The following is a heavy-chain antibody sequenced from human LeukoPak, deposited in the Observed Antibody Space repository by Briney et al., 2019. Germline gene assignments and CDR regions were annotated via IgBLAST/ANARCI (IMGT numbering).Heavy chain of an antibody. CDR3: AKDRITGTPYYFDY. Sequence: GGSLRLSCAASGFTFSSYSMNWVRQAPGKGLEWVSSISSSSSYIYYADSVKGRFTISRDNSKNTLYLQMDSLRAEDTAVYYCAKDRITGTPYYFDYWGQGTLVTVSS. V-gene: IGHV3-21*04. CDR1: GFTFSSYS. CDR2: ISSSSSYI. J-gene: IGHJ4*02. D-gene: IGHD1-20*01.